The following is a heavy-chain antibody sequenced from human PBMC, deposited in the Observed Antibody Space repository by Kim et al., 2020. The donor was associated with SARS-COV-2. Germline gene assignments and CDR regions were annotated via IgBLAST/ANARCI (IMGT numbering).Heavy chain of an antibody. Sequence: GGSLRLSCAGSGFIFSDYYMHWVRQAPGKGLEWVSRMNGNGSIIDYADSVKDRSTISSDNAENMLYLQIHNLAVDDTAVYYCARATAAGTSALGYWGQGT. CDR2: MNGNGSII. CDR1: GFIFSDYY. J-gene: IGHJ4*02. CDR3: ARATAAGTSALGY. V-gene: IGHV3-74*01. D-gene: IGHD6-13*01.